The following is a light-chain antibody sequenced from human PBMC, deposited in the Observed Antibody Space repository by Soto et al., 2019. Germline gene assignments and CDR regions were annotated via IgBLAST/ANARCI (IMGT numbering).Light chain of an antibody. V-gene: IGKV1-17*01. Sequence: DIQITQSPSSLSASLGDRVIITFRASRGIRNDLGWYPAQPGKAAKRLIYAASSLQSGVPSRFSGSGSGTEFTLTISTLQPEDFAIYYCIQHNTYPLAVGQGTKVDIK. CDR1: RGIRND. CDR3: IQHNTYPLA. J-gene: IGKJ1*01. CDR2: AAS.